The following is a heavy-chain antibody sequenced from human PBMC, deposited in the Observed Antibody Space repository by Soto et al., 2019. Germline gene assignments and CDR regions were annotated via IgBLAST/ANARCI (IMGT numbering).Heavy chain of an antibody. CDR1: GGSISSSSYY. CDR2: IYYSGST. D-gene: IGHD3-3*01. Sequence: LSLTCTVSGGSISSSSYYWGWIRQPPGKGLEWIGSIYYSGSTYYNPSLKSRVTISVDTSKNQFSLKLSSVTAADTAVYYCARGDDLWSGYTNYGMDVWGQGTTVTVSS. CDR3: ARGDDLWSGYTNYGMDV. V-gene: IGHV4-39*01. J-gene: IGHJ6*02.